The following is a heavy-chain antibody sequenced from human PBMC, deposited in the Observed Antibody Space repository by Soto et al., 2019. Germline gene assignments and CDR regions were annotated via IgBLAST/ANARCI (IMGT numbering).Heavy chain of an antibody. Sequence: ASVKVSCKASGYTFTSYDINWVRQATGQGLEWMGWMNPNSGNTGYAQKFQGRVTMTRNTSISTAYMELSSLRSEDTAVYYCARSHTPRDWKSRRGNFNWFDPWGQGTLVTVSS. J-gene: IGHJ5*02. V-gene: IGHV1-8*01. CDR2: MNPNSGNT. D-gene: IGHD1-1*01. CDR3: ARSHTPRDWKSRRGNFNWFDP. CDR1: GYTFTSYD.